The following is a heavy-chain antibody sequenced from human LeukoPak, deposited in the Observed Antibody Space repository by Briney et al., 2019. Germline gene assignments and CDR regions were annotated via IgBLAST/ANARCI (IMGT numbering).Heavy chain of an antibody. CDR1: GGSFSGYY. CDR2: IYHSGST. D-gene: IGHD6-19*01. J-gene: IGHJ4*02. V-gene: IGHV4-34*01. Sequence: SETLSLTCAVYGGSFSGYYWSWIRQPPGKGLEWIGSIYHSGSTYYNPSLKSRVTISVDTSKNQFSLKLSSVTAADTAVYYCARVRQDGIAVAGRWGQGTLVTVSS. CDR3: ARVRQDGIAVAGR.